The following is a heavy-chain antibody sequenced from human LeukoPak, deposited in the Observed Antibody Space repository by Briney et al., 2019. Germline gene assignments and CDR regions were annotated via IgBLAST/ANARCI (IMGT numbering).Heavy chain of an antibody. V-gene: IGHV3-7*05. CDR3: ARVRRSGGTSYFDY. J-gene: IGHJ4*02. Sequence: GGSLRLSCAASGFTFSSYWMTWVRQAPGRGLEWVANIKQDGNEKYYVDSVKGRFTISRDNPKNSLYLQMNSLRAEDTAVYYCARVRRSGGTSYFDYWGQGTLVTVSS. D-gene: IGHD2-15*01. CDR2: IKQDGNEK. CDR1: GFTFSSYW.